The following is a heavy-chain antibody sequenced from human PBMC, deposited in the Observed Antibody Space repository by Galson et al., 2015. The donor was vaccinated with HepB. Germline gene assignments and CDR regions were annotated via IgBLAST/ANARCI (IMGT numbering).Heavy chain of an antibody. J-gene: IGHJ5*02. V-gene: IGHV3-30*18. CDR3: AKDRYSSSWYWFDP. CDR2: ISYDGSNK. Sequence: CAASGFTFSSYGMHWVRQAPGKGLEWVAVISYDGSNKYYADSVKGRFTISRDNSKNTLYLQMNSLRAEDTAVYYCAKDRYSSSWYWFDPWGQGTLVTVSS. D-gene: IGHD6-13*01. CDR1: GFTFSSYG.